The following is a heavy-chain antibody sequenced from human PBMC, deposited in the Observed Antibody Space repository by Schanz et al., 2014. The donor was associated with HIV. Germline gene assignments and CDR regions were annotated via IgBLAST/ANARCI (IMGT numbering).Heavy chain of an antibody. V-gene: IGHV3-7*01. CDR2: INQDGREQ. CDR1: GFTFGIFW. CDR3: VHDDSDNDGFEM. D-gene: IGHD3-22*01. Sequence: EVHLEESGGALVQRGGSLRLSCAASGFTFGIFWMNWVRQAPGKGLEWGASINQDGREQYYVDSVKGRFTISRDNAKNSLYLQMNSLRAEDTAVYYCVHDDSDNDGFEMWGQGTMVTVSS. J-gene: IGHJ3*02.